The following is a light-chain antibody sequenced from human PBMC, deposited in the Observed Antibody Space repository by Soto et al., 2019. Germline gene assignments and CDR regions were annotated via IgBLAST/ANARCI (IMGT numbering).Light chain of an antibody. V-gene: IGKV3-11*01. CDR3: QQYNSFWT. CDR2: ETS. CDR1: QSVAKY. J-gene: IGKJ1*01. Sequence: EIVLTQSPATLSLSPGDGATLSCRASQSVAKYLVWYQQKPGQSPRLLIYETSERASGVPARFSGSGSGTDFTLTISSLEPEDFASYYCQQYNSFWTFGQGTKVEIK.